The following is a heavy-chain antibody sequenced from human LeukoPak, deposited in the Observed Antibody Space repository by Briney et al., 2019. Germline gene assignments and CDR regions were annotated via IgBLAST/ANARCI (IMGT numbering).Heavy chain of an antibody. CDR3: VKTSTEQLGRAFDY. Sequence: PGGSLRLSCSASGFTFSSYAMHWVRQAPGKGLEYVSAISSNGGSTYYADSVKGRFTISRDNSKNTLYLQMSSLRAEDTAVYYCVKTSTEQLGRAFDYWGQGTLVTVSS. V-gene: IGHV3-64D*06. CDR1: GFTFSSYA. CDR2: ISSNGGST. J-gene: IGHJ4*02. D-gene: IGHD6-6*01.